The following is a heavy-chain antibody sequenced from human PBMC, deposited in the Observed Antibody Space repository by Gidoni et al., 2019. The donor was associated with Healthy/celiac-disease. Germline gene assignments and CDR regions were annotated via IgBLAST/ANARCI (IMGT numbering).Heavy chain of an antibody. CDR1: GVTFSSYA. CDR3: AKGRKMATITAFDY. Sequence: VQLLESGGGLVQPGGSLRRSCAASGVTFSSYAMSWVRQAPGKGLELVSAISGSGGSTYYADSVKGRFTISRDNSKNTLYLQMNSLRAEDTAVYYCAKGRKMATITAFDYWGQGTLVTVSS. J-gene: IGHJ4*02. D-gene: IGHD5-12*01. V-gene: IGHV3-23*01. CDR2: ISGSGGST.